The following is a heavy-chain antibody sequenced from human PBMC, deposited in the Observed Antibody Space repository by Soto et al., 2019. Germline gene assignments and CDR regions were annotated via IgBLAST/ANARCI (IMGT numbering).Heavy chain of an antibody. CDR1: GFTFNSYG. J-gene: IGHJ6*02. V-gene: IGHV3-30*03. CDR2: ISYDSTKT. CDR3: ARTRSAWSDFHYYSLDV. Sequence: GGSLRLSCSASGFTFNSYGMHWVRQGRGNGLEWVAFISYDSTKTYYADSVKGRFTISRDNSNSALYVQMNSLTGEDTAVYYCARTRSAWSDFHYYSLDVWGQGTTVTVSS. D-gene: IGHD1-26*01.